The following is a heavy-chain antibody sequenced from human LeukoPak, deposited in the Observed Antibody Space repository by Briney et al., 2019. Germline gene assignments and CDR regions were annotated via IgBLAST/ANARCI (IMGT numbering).Heavy chain of an antibody. V-gene: IGHV4-39*02. CDR1: GGSISSSSYY. J-gene: IGHJ4*02. CDR3: ARDLEKRPDC. Sequence: SETLSLTCTVSGGSISSSSYYWGWIRQPPGKGLEWIGSIYYSGSTYYNPSLKSRVTISVDTSKNQFSLKLSSVTAADTAVYYCARDLEKRPDCWGQGTLVIVSS. D-gene: IGHD5-24*01. CDR2: IYYSGST.